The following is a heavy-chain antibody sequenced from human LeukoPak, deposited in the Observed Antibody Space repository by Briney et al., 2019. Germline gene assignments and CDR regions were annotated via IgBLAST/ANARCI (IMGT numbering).Heavy chain of an antibody. Sequence: GGSLRLSCFASVFTLNNYSMIWVRQARGKGLEWVSGIRTRDDNTYYADSVKGRFTISRDNSRNTLFLQMNRLRAEDTAIYYCTRDDAVGGGYLDSWGQGALVTVSS. V-gene: IGHV3-23*01. CDR3: TRDDAVGGGYLDS. D-gene: IGHD6-19*01. CDR1: VFTLNNYS. J-gene: IGHJ4*02. CDR2: IRTRDDNT.